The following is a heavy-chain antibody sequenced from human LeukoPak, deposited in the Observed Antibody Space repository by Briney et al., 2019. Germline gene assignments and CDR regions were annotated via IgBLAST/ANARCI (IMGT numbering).Heavy chain of an antibody. V-gene: IGHV3-30-3*01. CDR3: AKDNRGLAEDIVVVPAATAYFDY. D-gene: IGHD2-2*01. CDR1: GFTFSSYA. J-gene: IGHJ4*02. Sequence: GGSLRLSCAASGFTFSSYAMHWVRQAPGKGLEWVAVISYDGSNKYYADSVKGRFTISRDNSKNTLYLQMNSLRAEDTAVYYCAKDNRGLAEDIVVVPAATAYFDYWGQGTLVTVSS. CDR2: ISYDGSNK.